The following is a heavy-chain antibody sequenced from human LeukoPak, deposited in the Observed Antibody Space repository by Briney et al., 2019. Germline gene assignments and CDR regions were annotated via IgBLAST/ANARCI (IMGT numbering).Heavy chain of an antibody. Sequence: GGSLRLSCGASGFTFSSYAISWVRQAPGKGLEWVSAVSNSGKTYYRDSVKGRFSISRDNSKNTVNLQMNSLRAEDTAVYYCAKESLYAAGGMGRFYYFDYWGQGALVTVSS. CDR2: VSNSGKT. CDR1: GFTFSSYA. V-gene: IGHV3-23*01. CDR3: AKESLYAAGGMGRFYYFDY. D-gene: IGHD3-16*01. J-gene: IGHJ4*02.